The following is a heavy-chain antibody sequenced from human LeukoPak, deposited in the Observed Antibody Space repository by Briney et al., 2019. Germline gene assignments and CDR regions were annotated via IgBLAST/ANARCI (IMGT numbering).Heavy chain of an antibody. V-gene: IGHV3-66*01. CDR3: ARVLNYYGSGSPVF. Sequence: GGSLRLSRAASGFTVSSNYMSWVRQAPGKGLEWVSVIYSGGSTYYADSVKGRFTISRDNSKNTLYLQMNSLRAEDTAVYYCARVLNYYGSGSPVFWGQGTLVTVSS. CDR2: IYSGGST. D-gene: IGHD3-10*01. CDR1: GFTVSSNY. J-gene: IGHJ4*02.